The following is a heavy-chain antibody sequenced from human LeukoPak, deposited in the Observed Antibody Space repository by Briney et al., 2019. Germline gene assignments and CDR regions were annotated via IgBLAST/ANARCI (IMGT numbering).Heavy chain of an antibody. V-gene: IGHV4-34*01. Sequence: SGTLSLTCAVYGGSFSGYYWSTIRQRPGKGLEWIGEINHSGSTNYNPSLKSRVTISVDTSKNQFSLKLSSVTAADTAVYYCARGYYDSSGYYPFDYWGQGTLVTVSS. CDR3: ARGYYDSSGYYPFDY. D-gene: IGHD3-22*01. CDR2: INHSGST. J-gene: IGHJ4*02. CDR1: GGSFSGYY.